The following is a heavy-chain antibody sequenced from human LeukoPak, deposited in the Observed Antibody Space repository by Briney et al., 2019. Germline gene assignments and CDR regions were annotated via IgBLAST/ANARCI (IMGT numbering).Heavy chain of an antibody. CDR2: IYYSGST. CDR1: GGSISSSSYY. Sequence: SETLSLTCTVSGGSISSSSYYWGWIRQPPGKGLEWIGSIYYSGSTYYNPSLKSRVTISVDTSKNQFSLKLSSVTAADTAVYYCARLRITMVRGTDYWGQGTLVTVSS. V-gene: IGHV4-39*01. D-gene: IGHD3-10*01. J-gene: IGHJ4*02. CDR3: ARLRITMVRGTDY.